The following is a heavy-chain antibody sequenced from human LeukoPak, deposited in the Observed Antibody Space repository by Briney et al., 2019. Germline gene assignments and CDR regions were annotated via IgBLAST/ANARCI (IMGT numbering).Heavy chain of an antibody. D-gene: IGHD5-12*01. CDR1: GFTFSSYG. J-gene: IGHJ4*02. CDR3: ARDSSGYDPPFEY. Sequence: GGSLRLSCAASGFTFSSYGMHWVRQAPGKGLEWVAVIWYDGSNKYYADSVKGRFTISRDSSKNTLYLQMNSLRAEDTAVYYCARDSSGYDPPFEYWGQGTLVTVSS. CDR2: IWYDGSNK. V-gene: IGHV3-33*01.